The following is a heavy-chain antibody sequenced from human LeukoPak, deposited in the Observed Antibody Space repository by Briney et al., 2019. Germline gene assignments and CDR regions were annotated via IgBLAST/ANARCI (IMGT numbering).Heavy chain of an antibody. CDR3: VRDSPRPGFNIDFDY. CDR2: IVNDGSGA. Sequence: GGSLRLSCAASGFTFSSHWMHWVRQAPGKGLVWISRIVNDGSGATYVDSVKGRFTTSRDNAKNTLFLQMNSLRAEDTAVYYGVRDSPRPGFNIDFDYWGQGTLVTVSS. D-gene: IGHD2-15*01. CDR1: GFTFSSHW. J-gene: IGHJ4*02. V-gene: IGHV3-74*01.